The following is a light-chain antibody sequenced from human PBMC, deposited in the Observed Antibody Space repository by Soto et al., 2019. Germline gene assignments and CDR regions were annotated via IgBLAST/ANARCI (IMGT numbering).Light chain of an antibody. Sequence: DIVMTQSPATLSLAPGERVTFSCRASQGVSRKLAWYQHKPGQAPRLLISGASTGATGIPAMFSGSGSGTYFTLTISSLQSEDCAIYYCQQYHTWPITFGGGTKVEIK. V-gene: IGKV3-15*01. CDR3: QQYHTWPIT. CDR2: GAS. J-gene: IGKJ4*01. CDR1: QGVSRK.